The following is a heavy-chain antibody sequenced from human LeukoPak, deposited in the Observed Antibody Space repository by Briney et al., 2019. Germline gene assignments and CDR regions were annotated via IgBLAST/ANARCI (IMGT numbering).Heavy chain of an antibody. D-gene: IGHD3-9*01. CDR2: ISAYNGNT. CDR1: GYTFTSYG. J-gene: IGHJ3*02. V-gene: IGHV1-18*01. Sequence: GASVKASCKASGYTFTSYGISWVRQAPGQGLEWMGWISAYNGNTNYAQKLQGRVTMTTDTSTSTAYMELRSLRSDDTAVYYCARVRDILTGYYRDAFDIWGQGTMVTVSS. CDR3: ARVRDILTGYYRDAFDI.